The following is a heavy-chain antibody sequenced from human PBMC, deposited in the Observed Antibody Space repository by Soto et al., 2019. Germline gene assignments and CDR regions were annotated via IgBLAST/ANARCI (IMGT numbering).Heavy chain of an antibody. J-gene: IGHJ4*02. V-gene: IGHV4-31*03. D-gene: IGHD4-17*01. CDR2: IYYSGST. CDR1: AGSISSGDYY. CDR3: ARDPCGYGGFDY. Sequence: QVQLQESGPGLVKPSQTLSLTCTVSAGSISSGDYYWSWIRQHPGKGLEWIGYIYYSGSTYYNPSLKRRVTISADTSKNQFSLKLSSVTAADTAVYYCARDPCGYGGFDYWGQGTLVTVSS.